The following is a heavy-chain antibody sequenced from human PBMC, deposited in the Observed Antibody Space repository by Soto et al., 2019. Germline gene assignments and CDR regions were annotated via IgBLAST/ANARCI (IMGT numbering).Heavy chain of an antibody. D-gene: IGHD2-15*01. CDR3: ARHPGYCSGGSCYTVPLYYFDY. V-gene: IGHV4-39*01. CDR2: IYYSGST. Sequence: SETLSLTCTVSGGSISSSSYYRGWIRQPPGKGLEWIGSIYYSGSTYYNPSLKSRVTISVDTSKNQFSLKLSSVTAADTAVYYCARHPGYCSGGSCYTVPLYYFDYWGQGTLVTVSS. CDR1: GGSISSSSYY. J-gene: IGHJ4*02.